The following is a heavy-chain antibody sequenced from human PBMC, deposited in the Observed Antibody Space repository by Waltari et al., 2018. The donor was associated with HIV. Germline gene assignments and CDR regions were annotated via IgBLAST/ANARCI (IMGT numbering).Heavy chain of an antibody. CDR3: AREISHYYDSSGFLPYYFDY. CDR2: IHSGGST. J-gene: IGHJ4*02. V-gene: IGHV3-53*01. D-gene: IGHD3-22*01. Sequence: EVQLVASGGGLIQPGGSLRLSCAASGLTVSTNYMSWVRQAPGRGLEWVSVIHSGGSTYYADSVKGRFTISRDESKNTLYLQINSLRAEDTAVYYCAREISHYYDSSGFLPYYFDYWGQGTLVT. CDR1: GLTVSTNY.